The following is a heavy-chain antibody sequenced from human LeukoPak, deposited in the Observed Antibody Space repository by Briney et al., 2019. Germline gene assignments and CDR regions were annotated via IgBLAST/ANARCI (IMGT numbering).Heavy chain of an antibody. CDR2: ISYDGSNK. Sequence: GRSLRLSCAASGFTFSSYAMHWVRQAPGKGLEWVAVISYDGSNKYYADSVKGRFTISRDNSENTLYLQMNSLRAEDTAVYYCARAGDYWGQGTLVTVSS. J-gene: IGHJ4*02. CDR1: GFTFSSYA. V-gene: IGHV3-30-3*01. CDR3: ARAGDY.